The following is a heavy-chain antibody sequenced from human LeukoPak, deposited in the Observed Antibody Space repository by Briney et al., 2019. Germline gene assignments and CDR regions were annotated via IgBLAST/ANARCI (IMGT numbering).Heavy chain of an antibody. CDR2: ISYDGSNK. CDR3: ARGGRTPFDY. V-gene: IGHV3-30*03. Sequence: GGSLRLSCAASGFTFSSYGMHWVRQAPGKGLEWVALISYDGSNKYYADSVKGRFTISRDNSKNTLYLQMNSLRAEDTAVYYCARGGRTPFDYWGQGTLVTVSS. D-gene: IGHD3-16*01. J-gene: IGHJ4*02. CDR1: GFTFSSYG.